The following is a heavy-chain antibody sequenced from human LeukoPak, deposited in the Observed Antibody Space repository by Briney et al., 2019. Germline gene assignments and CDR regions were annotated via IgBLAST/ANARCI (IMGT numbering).Heavy chain of an antibody. CDR2: MNPNSGNT. J-gene: IGHJ5*02. CDR3: ARGLPHPYGPGKRRLKPASRFDP. CDR1: GYTFTSYD. Sequence: ASVKVSCKASGYTFTSYDINWVRQATGQGLEWMGWMNPNSGNTGYAQKFQGRVTMTRNTSISTAYMELSSLRSEDTAVYYCARGLPHPYGPGKRRLKPASRFDPWGQGTLVTVSS. V-gene: IGHV1-8*01. D-gene: IGHD3-10*01.